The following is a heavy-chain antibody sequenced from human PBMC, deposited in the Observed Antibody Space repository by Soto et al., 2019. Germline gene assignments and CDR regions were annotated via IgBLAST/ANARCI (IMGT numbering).Heavy chain of an antibody. CDR1: GASSRSYY. J-gene: IGHJ3*02. CDR3: ARDQLSITMIRHAFDI. V-gene: IGHV4-59*01. CDR2: VYTSDYT. Sequence: SETLSLTCSVSGASSRSYYWHWIRQPPGKGLEWIRYVYTSDYTRYSSSLKSRVTISVDTSKSQFYLRLNSVTAADTAVYYCARDQLSITMIRHAFDIWGQGTKVTVSS. D-gene: IGHD3-22*01.